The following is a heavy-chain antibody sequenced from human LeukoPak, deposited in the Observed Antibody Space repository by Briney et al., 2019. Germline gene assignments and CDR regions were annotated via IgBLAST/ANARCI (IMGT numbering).Heavy chain of an antibody. J-gene: IGHJ4*02. CDR2: ISWDSGSI. CDR1: GFTFDDYA. D-gene: IGHD6-13*01. Sequence: GRSLRLSCAASGFTFDDYAMHWVRQAPGKGLEWVSGISWDSGSIGYADSVKGRFTISRDNAKNSLYLQMNSLRAEDTAMYYCAKGMAAAGPGNGLDYWGQGTLVTVSS. CDR3: AKGMAAAGPGNGLDY. V-gene: IGHV3-9*01.